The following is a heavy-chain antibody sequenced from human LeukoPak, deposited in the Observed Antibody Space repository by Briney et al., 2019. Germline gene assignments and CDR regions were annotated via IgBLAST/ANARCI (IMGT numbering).Heavy chain of an antibody. V-gene: IGHV3-21*04. CDR3: AKDTVRGDFDY. CDR1: GFTFSSYS. Sequence: GGSLRLSCAASGFTFSSYSMNWVRQAPGKGLVWVSAISGTGIYIYHADSVKGRFTISRDNSKNTLYLQMNSLRVEDTAIYYCAKDTVRGDFDYWGQGTLVTVSS. J-gene: IGHJ4*02. CDR2: ISGTGIYI. D-gene: IGHD3-10*01.